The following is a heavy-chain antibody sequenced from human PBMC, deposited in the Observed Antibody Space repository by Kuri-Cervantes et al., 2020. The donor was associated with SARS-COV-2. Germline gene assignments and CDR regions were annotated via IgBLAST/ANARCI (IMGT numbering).Heavy chain of an antibody. CDR3: ARFSSGHYGSGSYYATYYYGMDV. V-gene: IGHV4-39*01. D-gene: IGHD3-10*01. CDR1: GGSISSSSYY. CDR2: IYYSGST. J-gene: IGHJ6*02. Sequence: ESLKISCTVSGGSISSSSYYWGWIRQPPGKGLEWIGSIYYSGSTYYNPSLKSRVTISVDTSKNQFSLKLSSVTAADTAVYYCARFSSGHYGSGSYYATYYYGMDVWGQGTTVTVSS.